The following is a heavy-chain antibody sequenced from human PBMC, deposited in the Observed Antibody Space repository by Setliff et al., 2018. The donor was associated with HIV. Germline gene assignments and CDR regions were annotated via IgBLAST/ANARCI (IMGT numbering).Heavy chain of an antibody. CDR2: IWYDGSYK. CDR3: ARYVRPPYYFDY. Sequence: PGGSLRLSCVGSGFSFGAHAIHWVRQAPGKGLEWVAVIWYDGSYKYYADSVKGRFTISRDNSKNTLYLQMNSLRAEDTAVYYCARYVRPPYYFDYWGQGALVTVSS. J-gene: IGHJ4*02. D-gene: IGHD3-10*01. V-gene: IGHV3-33*08. CDR1: GFSFGAHA.